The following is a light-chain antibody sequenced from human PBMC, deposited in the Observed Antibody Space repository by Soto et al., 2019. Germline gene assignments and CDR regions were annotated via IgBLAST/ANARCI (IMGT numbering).Light chain of an antibody. CDR1: QSISSW. CDR2: DAS. CDR3: QQYDM. V-gene: IGKV1-5*01. Sequence: DIQMTQSPSTLSASEGDRVTITCRASQSISSWLAWYQQKPGKAPKLLIYDASSLESGVPSRFSGSGSGTEFTLTITSLQPEDFATYYCQQYDMFGPGTKVDI. J-gene: IGKJ1*01.